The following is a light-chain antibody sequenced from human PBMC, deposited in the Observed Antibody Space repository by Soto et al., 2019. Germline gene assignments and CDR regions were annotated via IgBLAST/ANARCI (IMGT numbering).Light chain of an antibody. J-gene: IGKJ2*01. CDR3: QQYGSSPYT. CDR2: GAS. CDR1: QSVTSNY. Sequence: PGERATLSCRASQSVTSNYLAWYQQKPGQAPRLLIYGASNRATGIPDRFSGSGSGTDFTLTISRLEPEDFAVYYCQQYGSSPYTFGQGTKLEIK. V-gene: IGKV3-20*01.